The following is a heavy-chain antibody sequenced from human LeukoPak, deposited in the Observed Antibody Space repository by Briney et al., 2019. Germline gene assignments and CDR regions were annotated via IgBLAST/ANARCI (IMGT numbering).Heavy chain of an antibody. CDR2: IIPILGIA. D-gene: IGHD4-17*01. J-gene: IGHJ4*02. Sequence: SVKVSCKASGGTFSIYAISWVRQAPGQGLEWMGRIIPILGIANYAQKFQGRVTITADKSTSTAYMELSSLRSEDTAVYYCARDPDYGGNSGYWGQGTLVTVSS. CDR3: ARDPDYGGNSGY. V-gene: IGHV1-69*04. CDR1: GGTFSIYA.